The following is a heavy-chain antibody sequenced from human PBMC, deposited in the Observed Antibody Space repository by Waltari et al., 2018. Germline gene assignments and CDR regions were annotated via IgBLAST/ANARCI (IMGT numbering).Heavy chain of an antibody. CDR1: GGSISRDENY. J-gene: IGHJ5*01. CDR3: ARGRGRSNYWFDF. Sequence: QVQLQESGPGLVKPSQTLSLTCSVSGGSISRDENYWSWIREPPGTGLEWIGYIYYTGRTAYNPSLKSRVSMSVDTSKNQFSLRLSSVTAADTAVYYCARGRGRSNYWFDFWGQGILVTVSS. V-gene: IGHV4-30-4*08. D-gene: IGHD1-1*01. CDR2: IYYTGRT.